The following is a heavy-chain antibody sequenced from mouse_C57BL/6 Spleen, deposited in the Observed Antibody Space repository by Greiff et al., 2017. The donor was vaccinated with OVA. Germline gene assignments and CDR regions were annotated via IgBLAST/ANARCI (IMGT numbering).Heavy chain of an antibody. CDR2: IDPATGGT. CDR1: GYTFTDYE. J-gene: IGHJ2*01. CDR3: TRYDYDGGGYFDY. V-gene: IGHV1-15*01. D-gene: IGHD2-4*01. Sequence: QVQLQQSGAELVRPGASVTLSCKASGYTFTDYEMHWVKQTPVHGLEWIGAIDPATGGTDYNQKFKGKAILTADKSSSTAYMELRSLTSEDSAVYYCTRYDYDGGGYFDYWGQGTTLTVSS.